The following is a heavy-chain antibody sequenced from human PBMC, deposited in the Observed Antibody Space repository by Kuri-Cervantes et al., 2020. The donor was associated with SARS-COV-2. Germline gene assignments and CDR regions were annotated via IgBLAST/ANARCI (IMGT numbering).Heavy chain of an antibody. CDR3: ARDLNGQLWSTGLGY. V-gene: IGHV4-59*11. D-gene: IGHD5-18*01. CDR1: GGSISDHY. Sequence: SETLSLTCTVSGGSISDHYWSWIRQSPGKGLEWIGYIYDSGTTSYNPSLKSRVTVSVDKSKNHFSLRLSSVTAADTAVYYCARDLNGQLWSTGLGYWGQGTLVTVSS. CDR2: IYDSGTT. J-gene: IGHJ4*02.